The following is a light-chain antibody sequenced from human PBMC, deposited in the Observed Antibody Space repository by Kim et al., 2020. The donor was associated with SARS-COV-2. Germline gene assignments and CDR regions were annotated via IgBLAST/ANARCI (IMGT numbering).Light chain of an antibody. CDR2: SNN. CDR1: SSNIGTNT. V-gene: IGLV1-44*01. CDR3: SAWDDTLNGVV. J-gene: IGLJ3*02. Sequence: GQGVTISSSGSSSNIGTNTVNWYRQLPGTAPKLLIYSNNQRPSGVPDRFSGSKSGTSASLAISGLQSEDETDYYCSAWDDTLNGVVFGGGTQLTVL.